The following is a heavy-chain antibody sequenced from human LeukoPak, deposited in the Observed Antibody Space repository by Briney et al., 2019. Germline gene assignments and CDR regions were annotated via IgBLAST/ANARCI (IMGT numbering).Heavy chain of an antibody. V-gene: IGHV4-38-2*02. D-gene: IGHD5-24*01. Sequence: SETLSLTCSVSGCSISSAYYWGWIRQPPGKGLEWIGSIYYSGSTYYNPSLKSRVTISVDTSKNQFSLKLSSVTAADTAVYYCARHGRYYYYMDVWGKGTTVTISS. CDR2: IYYSGST. CDR1: GCSISSAYY. J-gene: IGHJ6*03. CDR3: ARHGRYYYYMDV.